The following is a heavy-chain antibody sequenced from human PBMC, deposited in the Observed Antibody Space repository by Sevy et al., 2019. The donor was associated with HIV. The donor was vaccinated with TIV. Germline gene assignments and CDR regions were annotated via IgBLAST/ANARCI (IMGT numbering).Heavy chain of an antibody. CDR3: ARAWGRGELLSGLNY. D-gene: IGHD1-26*01. CDR2: MSNSGNS. Sequence: SETLSLTCAVSGGSISVYYWSWIRQPPGKGLEWIGYMSNSGNSYYNPSLKSRVTIAVDTSNNQFSLRLTSVTPADTAVSFCARAWGRGELLSGLNYWGQGTLVTVSS. J-gene: IGHJ4*02. CDR1: GGSISVYY. V-gene: IGHV4-59*01.